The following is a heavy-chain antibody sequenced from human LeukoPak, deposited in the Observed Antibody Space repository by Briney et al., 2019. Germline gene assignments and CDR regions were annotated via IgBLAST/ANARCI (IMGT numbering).Heavy chain of an antibody. CDR3: AHIIDGWGYVPLEL. J-gene: IGHJ1*01. V-gene: IGHV2-5*01. CDR2: IYWNGDK. D-gene: IGHD5-12*01. CDR1: GFSLTTSGVG. Sequence: ESGPTLVNPTQTLTLTCTFSGFSLTTSGVGVGWIRQPPGKALEWLALIYWNGDKRYSPSLKSRLTITKGTSNDQVVLILANMDPVDTATYSRAHIIDGWGYVPLELWGPGTLVTVSS.